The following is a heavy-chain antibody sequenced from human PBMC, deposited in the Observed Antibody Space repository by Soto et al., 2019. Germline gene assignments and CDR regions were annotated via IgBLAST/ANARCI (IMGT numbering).Heavy chain of an antibody. V-gene: IGHV4-61*01. CDR1: GASVSSGFSY. J-gene: IGHJ4*02. CDR2: LYSSGNT. Sequence: QVQLLESGPGLVKPSETLSLTCIVSGASVSSGFSYWSWIRQPPGKGLEWIGCLYSSGNTNYNPSLNSRVTISVDTSKNQFSLRLTSVTAADTALYYCARVWGGYYFYFWGQGTLVTVSS. CDR3: ARVWGGYYFYF. D-gene: IGHD3-16*01.